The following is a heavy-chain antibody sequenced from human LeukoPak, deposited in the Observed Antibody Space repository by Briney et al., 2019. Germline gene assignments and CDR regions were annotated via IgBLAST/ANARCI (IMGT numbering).Heavy chain of an antibody. CDR1: GFTVSSNS. J-gene: IGHJ5*01. Sequence: QPGGSLRLSCTVSGFTVSSNSMSWVRQAPGKGLEWVSFIYSDNTHYSDSVKGRFTISRDNSKNTLYLQMNSLRAEDTAVYYCAKDDNWLQFESWGQGTLVTVSS. CDR2: IYSDNT. CDR3: AKDDNWLQFES. D-gene: IGHD5-24*01. V-gene: IGHV3-53*01.